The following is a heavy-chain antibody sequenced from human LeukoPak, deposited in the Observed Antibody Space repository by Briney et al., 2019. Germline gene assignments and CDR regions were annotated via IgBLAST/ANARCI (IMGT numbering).Heavy chain of an antibody. V-gene: IGHV1-18*01. J-gene: IGHJ6*02. Sequence: ASVTVSCTASGYTFTSYGISWVRQAPGQGLEWMGWISAYNGNTNYAQKLQGRVTMTTDTSTSTAYMELRSLRSDDTAVYYCARASTYSSSWYMDYYYYYGMDVWGQGTTVTVSS. CDR3: ARASTYSSSWYMDYYYYYGMDV. CDR2: ISAYNGNT. D-gene: IGHD6-13*01. CDR1: GYTFTSYG.